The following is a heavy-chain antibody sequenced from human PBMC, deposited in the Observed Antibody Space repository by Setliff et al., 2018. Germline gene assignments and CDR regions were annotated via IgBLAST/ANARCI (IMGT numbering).Heavy chain of an antibody. Sequence: GGSLRLSCAASGFTFDDYAMHWVRQAPGKGLEWVAVISYDGSNKYYADSVKGRFTISRDNSKNTVYLEMNSLRAEDTAVYYCAKRGPYCSGGTCHYYFDYWGQGTLVTVSS. CDR2: ISYDGSNK. CDR1: GFTFDDYA. CDR3: AKRGPYCSGGTCHYYFDY. V-gene: IGHV3-30-3*02. D-gene: IGHD2-15*01. J-gene: IGHJ4*02.